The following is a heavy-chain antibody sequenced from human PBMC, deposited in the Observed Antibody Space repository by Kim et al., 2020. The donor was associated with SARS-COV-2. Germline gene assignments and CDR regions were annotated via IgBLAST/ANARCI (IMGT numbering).Heavy chain of an antibody. D-gene: IGHD4-4*01. J-gene: IGHJ4*02. CDR3: AKDMAGNPYFDY. V-gene: IGHV3-43*01. Sequence: YYADSVKGRFTISRDNSKNPLYLQMNSLRTEDTALYYCAKDMAGNPYFDYWGQGTLVTVSS.